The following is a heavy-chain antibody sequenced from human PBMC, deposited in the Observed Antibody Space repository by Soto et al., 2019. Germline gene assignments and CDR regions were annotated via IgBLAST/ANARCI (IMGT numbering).Heavy chain of an antibody. CDR1: GYSFTSYW. D-gene: IGHD6-25*01. J-gene: IGHJ6*02. CDR2: IYPGDSDT. Sequence: GESLKISCKGSGYSFTSYWIGWVRQMPGKGLEWMGIIYPGDSDTRYSPSFQGQVTLSADKSISTAYLQWSSLKASDTAMYYCGRPNGQYSSGSYYYAMDVWGQGTTVTVS. CDR3: GRPNGQYSSGSYYYAMDV. V-gene: IGHV5-51*01.